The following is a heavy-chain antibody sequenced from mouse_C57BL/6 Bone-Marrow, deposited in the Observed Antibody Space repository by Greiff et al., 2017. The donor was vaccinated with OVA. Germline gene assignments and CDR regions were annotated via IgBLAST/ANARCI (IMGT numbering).Heavy chain of an antibody. CDR1: GFSLTSYG. V-gene: IGHV2-9*01. D-gene: IGHD2-10*02. Sequence: QVQLKESGPGLVAPSQRLSITCTVSGFSLTSYGVDWVRQPPGKGLEWLGVIWGGGSTNSNSALMSRLSISKDNSKSQVFLKMNRLQTDDTAMYYCAKHRGYGNPKDAMDYWGQGTSVTVSS. CDR3: AKHRGYGNPKDAMDY. J-gene: IGHJ4*01. CDR2: IWGGGST.